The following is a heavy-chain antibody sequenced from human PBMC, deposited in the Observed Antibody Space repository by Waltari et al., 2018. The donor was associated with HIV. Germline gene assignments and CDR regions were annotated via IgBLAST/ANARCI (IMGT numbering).Heavy chain of an antibody. CDR2: IRRMGDAT. Sequence: EVQLLESGGGLVQPGGSLRLSCANSGFIFSNYAMSGVRQATGKRVVCVSIIRRMGDATYDADSREGQFTTTRANSKDSLYLQMDSLGAEDTAVYYCAKDSRGAIDVEDSFDFWAQGTLVTVSS. D-gene: IGHD3-10*01. V-gene: IGHV3-23*01. J-gene: IGHJ4*02. CDR3: AKDSRGAIDVEDSFDF. CDR1: GFIFSNYA.